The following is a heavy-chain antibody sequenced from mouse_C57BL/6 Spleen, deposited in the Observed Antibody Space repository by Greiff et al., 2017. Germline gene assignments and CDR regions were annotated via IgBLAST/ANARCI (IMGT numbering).Heavy chain of an antibody. V-gene: IGHV5-4*01. Sequence: EVMLVESGGGLVKPGGSLKLSCAASGFTFSSYAMSWVRQTPERRLEWVATISDGGSYTYYPDNVKGRFTISRDNAKNNLYLQMSHLKSEDTAMYYCARELGYGSRGAMDYWGQGTSVTVSS. CDR3: ARELGYGSRGAMDY. J-gene: IGHJ4*01. CDR1: GFTFSSYA. D-gene: IGHD1-1*01. CDR2: ISDGGSYT.